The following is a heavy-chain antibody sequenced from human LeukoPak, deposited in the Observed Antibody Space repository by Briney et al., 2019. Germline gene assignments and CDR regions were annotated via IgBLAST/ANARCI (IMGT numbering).Heavy chain of an antibody. Sequence: GASVKVSCKASGYTFSSYGINWVRQAPGRGLEWMGWISGYNGNTHYAQQFQGRVTTTTDTSTSTVYTELRTLRSDDTAVYYCARDSYDFLTGRYSGSGGDYWGQGTLVTVSS. D-gene: IGHD3/OR15-3a*01. CDR2: ISGYNGNT. V-gene: IGHV1-18*01. CDR3: ARDSYDFLTGRYSGSGGDY. J-gene: IGHJ4*02. CDR1: GYTFSSYG.